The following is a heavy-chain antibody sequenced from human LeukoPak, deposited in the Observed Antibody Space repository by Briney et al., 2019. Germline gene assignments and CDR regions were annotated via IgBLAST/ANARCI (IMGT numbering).Heavy chain of an antibody. D-gene: IGHD3-22*01. CDR3: ARRRYYDSTGYLD. J-gene: IGHJ1*01. CDR1: GDSISSSSYY. V-gene: IGHV4-39*01. Sequence: SETLSLTCTISGDSISSSSYYWGWIRQPPGKGLEWTGDIYYRGSTYYNPSLKSRVSISIDTSNNQFSLTLNSVTAADTALYFCARRRYYDSTGYLDWGQGTLVTVSS. CDR2: IYYRGST.